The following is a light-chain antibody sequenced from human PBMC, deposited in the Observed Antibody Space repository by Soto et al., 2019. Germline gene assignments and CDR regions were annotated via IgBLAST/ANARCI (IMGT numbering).Light chain of an antibody. CDR2: GAS. CDR1: QSVSNNY. V-gene: IGKV3-20*01. Sequence: EIVLTQSPGTLSLSPGERATLSCRASQSVSNNYLAWYQQKPGQAPRLLIYGASSRATGIPDRFSGSGSGTDFTLSISRLEPEDFAVYYCQQYGSSPTFGRGTKVEIK. CDR3: QQYGSSPT. J-gene: IGKJ1*01.